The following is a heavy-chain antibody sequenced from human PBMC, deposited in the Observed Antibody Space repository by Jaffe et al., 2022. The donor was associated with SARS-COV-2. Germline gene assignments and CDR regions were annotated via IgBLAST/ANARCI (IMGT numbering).Heavy chain of an antibody. CDR2: ISWNSGSI. Sequence: EVQLVESGGGLVQPGRSLRLSCAASGFTFDDYAMHWVRQAPGKGLEWVSGISWNSGSIGYADSVKGRFTISRDNAKNSLYLQMNSLRAEDTALYYCAKDMGVVVVAAYLDYWGQGTLVTVSS. D-gene: IGHD2-15*01. CDR1: GFTFDDYA. CDR3: AKDMGVVVVAAYLDY. J-gene: IGHJ4*02. V-gene: IGHV3-9*01.